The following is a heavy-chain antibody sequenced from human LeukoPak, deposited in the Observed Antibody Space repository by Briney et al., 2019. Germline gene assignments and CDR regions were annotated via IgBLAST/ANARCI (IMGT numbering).Heavy chain of an antibody. CDR2: IYYSGGT. J-gene: IGHJ4*02. CDR1: GGSLSSYY. D-gene: IGHD5-24*01. CDR3: CRHAMATANQHFDH. V-gene: IGHV4-59*08. Sequence: SGTLSLTCTVSGGSLSSYYWSWVRQPPGKGLEWIGYIYYSGGTNYNPPPKRRGTISVETCKKKLSLKLIYVHTADAPVCFCCRHAMATANQHFDHWGQGTLVTVSS.